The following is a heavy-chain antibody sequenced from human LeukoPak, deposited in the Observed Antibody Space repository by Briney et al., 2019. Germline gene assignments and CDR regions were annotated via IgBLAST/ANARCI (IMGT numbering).Heavy chain of an antibody. Sequence: SETLSLTCTVSGGSISSYYWSWIRQPPGKGLEWIGYIYYSGSTNYNPSLKSRVTISVDTSKNQFSLKLSSVTAADTAVYYCAREGYGGPRYFDYWGQGTLVTVSS. D-gene: IGHD4-23*01. CDR1: GGSISSYY. CDR3: AREGYGGPRYFDY. CDR2: IYYSGST. J-gene: IGHJ4*02. V-gene: IGHV4-59*01.